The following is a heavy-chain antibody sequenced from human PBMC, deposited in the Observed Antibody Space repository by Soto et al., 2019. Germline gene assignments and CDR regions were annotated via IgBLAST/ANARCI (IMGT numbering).Heavy chain of an antibody. J-gene: IGHJ4*02. Sequence: QVQLQESGPGLVKPSETLSLTCTVSGGSISSYYWSWIRQPPGKGLEWIGYIYYSGSTNYNPSLKRXXTXSXXTSKNQFSLKLSSVTAADTAVYYCARDTSSGWPDYWGQGTLVTVSS. CDR3: ARDTSSGWPDY. D-gene: IGHD6-19*01. V-gene: IGHV4-59*01. CDR1: GGSISSYY. CDR2: IYYSGST.